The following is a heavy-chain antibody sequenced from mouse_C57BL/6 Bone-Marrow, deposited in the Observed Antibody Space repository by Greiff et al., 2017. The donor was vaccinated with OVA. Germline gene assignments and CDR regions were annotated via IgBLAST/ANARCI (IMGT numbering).Heavy chain of an antibody. CDR1: GFSFNTYA. CDR2: IRSKSNNYAT. J-gene: IGHJ1*03. D-gene: IGHD1-1*01. CDR3: VRHGSYYYGSSYWYFDV. V-gene: IGHV10-1*01. Sequence: EVKLMESGGGLVQPKGSLKLSCAASGFSFNTYAMNWVRQAPGKGLEWVARIRSKSNNYATYYADSVKDRFTISRDDSESMLYLQMNNLKTEDTAMYYCVRHGSYYYGSSYWYFDVWGTGTTVTVSS.